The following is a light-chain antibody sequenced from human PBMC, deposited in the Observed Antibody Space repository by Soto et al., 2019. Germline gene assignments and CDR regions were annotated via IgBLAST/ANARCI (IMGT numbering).Light chain of an antibody. Sequence: QSALTQPASVSGSPGRSITISCTGTSSDVGGYNYVSWYQQHPGKAPKLMIYEVSNRPSGVSNRFSGSKSGNTASLTISGPQAEDEADYYCSSYTSSSTRVFGGGTKLTVL. CDR1: SSDVGGYNY. CDR2: EVS. J-gene: IGLJ3*02. V-gene: IGLV2-14*01. CDR3: SSYTSSSTRV.